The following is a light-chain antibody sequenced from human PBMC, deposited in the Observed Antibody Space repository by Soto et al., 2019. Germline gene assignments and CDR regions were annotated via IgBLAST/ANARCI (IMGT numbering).Light chain of an antibody. Sequence: EIVLTQSPATLSLSPGEKATLSCRASQSVSSYLAWYQQKSGQAPRLLIYDASNRATGIPARFSGSGSGADFTLTISSLEPEDFAVYYCQQRSNWPWTFGQGTKVEI. CDR1: QSVSSY. J-gene: IGKJ1*01. CDR2: DAS. CDR3: QQRSNWPWT. V-gene: IGKV3-11*01.